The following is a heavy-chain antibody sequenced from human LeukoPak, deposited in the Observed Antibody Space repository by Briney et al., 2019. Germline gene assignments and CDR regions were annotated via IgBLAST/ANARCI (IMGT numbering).Heavy chain of an antibody. Sequence: ASAKVSCKASGYTFTGYYMHWVRQAPGQGLEWMGWINPNSGGTNYAQKFQGRVTMTRDTSISTAYMELSRLRSDDTAVYYCARGSRSTSLDGMDVWGQGTTVTVSS. D-gene: IGHD5/OR15-5a*01. CDR2: INPNSGGT. CDR3: ARGSRSTSLDGMDV. V-gene: IGHV1-2*02. J-gene: IGHJ6*02. CDR1: GYTFTGYY.